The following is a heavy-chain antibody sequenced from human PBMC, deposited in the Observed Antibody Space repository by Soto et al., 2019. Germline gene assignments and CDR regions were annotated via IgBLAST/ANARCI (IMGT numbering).Heavy chain of an antibody. D-gene: IGHD1-26*01. V-gene: IGHV3-23*01. J-gene: IGHJ3*01. CDR2: IFGSGETT. CDR1: GFTFSGDV. CDR3: AKSQSGSFFAAFDV. Sequence: EAQLLESGGGLVQPGGSLRLSCTASGFTFSGDVMSWVRQAPGKGLGWVSTIFGSGETTYYADSVKGRFTISRDNSKNTLFLQLNSLKDEDTAVYYCAKSQSGSFFAAFDVWGQGTVVTVSS.